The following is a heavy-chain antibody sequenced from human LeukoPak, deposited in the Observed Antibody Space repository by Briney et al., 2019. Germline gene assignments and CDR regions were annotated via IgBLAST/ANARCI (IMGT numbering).Heavy chain of an antibody. CDR1: GGTFSSYA. J-gene: IGHJ3*01. V-gene: IGHV1-69*13. CDR3: ARGNGRITIFGEWLLVAFDV. CDR2: IIPIFGTA. D-gene: IGHD3-3*01. Sequence: SVKVSCKASGGTFSSYAISWVRQAPGQGLEWMGGIIPIFGTANYAQKFQGRVTITADESTSTAYMELSSLRSEDTAAYYCARGNGRITIFGEWLLVAFDVWGQGTMVTVSS.